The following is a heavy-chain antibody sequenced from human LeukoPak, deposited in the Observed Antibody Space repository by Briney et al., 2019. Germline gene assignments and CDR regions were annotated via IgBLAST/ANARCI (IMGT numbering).Heavy chain of an antibody. J-gene: IGHJ4*02. Sequence: SVKVSCKASGGTFSSYAISWVRQAPGQGLEWIGGIIPIFGTANYAQKFQGRVTITADESTSTAYMELSSPRSEDTAVYYCARGRRTYYYDSSGSYYFDYWGQGTLVTVSS. CDR1: GGTFSSYA. V-gene: IGHV1-69*13. D-gene: IGHD3-22*01. CDR3: ARGRRTYYYDSSGSYYFDY. CDR2: IIPIFGTA.